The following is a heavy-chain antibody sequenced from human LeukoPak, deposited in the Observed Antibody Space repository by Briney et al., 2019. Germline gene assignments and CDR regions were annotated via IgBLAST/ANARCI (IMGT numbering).Heavy chain of an antibody. V-gene: IGHV3-23*01. J-gene: IGHJ4*02. CDR3: AKDPTLEWLDRFFDY. CDR2: ISVSGGST. D-gene: IGHD3-3*01. Sequence: GRSLRLSCAASGFTFSSYAMSWVRQAPGKGLEWVSAISVSGGSTYYAASVKGRFTISRDNSKNTLYLQMNSLRAEDTAVYYCAKDPTLEWLDRFFDYRGQGTLVTVSS. CDR1: GFTFSSYA.